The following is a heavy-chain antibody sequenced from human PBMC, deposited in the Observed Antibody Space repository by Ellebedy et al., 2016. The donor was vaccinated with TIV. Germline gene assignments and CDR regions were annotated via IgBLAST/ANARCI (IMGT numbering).Heavy chain of an antibody. CDR3: ARAPTVTSVFDC. J-gene: IGHJ4*02. V-gene: IGHV3-53*01. D-gene: IGHD4-17*01. Sequence: GESLKISXAASGFTISNNYMSWVRQAPGKGLEWVAILHSGGTTFYADSVKGRFTISRDSSKNTLYLQMNSLRVEDTAVYYCARAPTVTSVFDCWGQGTLVTVSP. CDR2: LHSGGTT. CDR1: GFTISNNY.